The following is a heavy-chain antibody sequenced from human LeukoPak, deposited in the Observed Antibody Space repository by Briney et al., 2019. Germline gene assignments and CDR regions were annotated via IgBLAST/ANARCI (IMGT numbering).Heavy chain of an antibody. J-gene: IGHJ4*02. Sequence: GGSLRLSCGASGFNFSGSQMTWVRQAPGKGLEWVATVYQGGTEKHFLDSVEGRFTISRDNAKKSVYLQMSSLRPEDTAVYFCVRGAWYFQYWGQGTLVTVSS. V-gene: IGHV3-7*04. CDR2: VYQGGTEK. CDR3: VRGAWYFQY. CDR1: GFNFSGSQ. D-gene: IGHD3-16*01.